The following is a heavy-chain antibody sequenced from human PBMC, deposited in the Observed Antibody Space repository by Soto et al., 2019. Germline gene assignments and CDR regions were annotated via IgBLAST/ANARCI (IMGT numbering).Heavy chain of an antibody. CDR3: ARDPPGYCSGGSCYSTFDY. Sequence: GSLRLSCAASGFTFSSYSMNWVRQAPGKGLEWVSSISSSSSYIYYADSVKGRFTISRDNAKNSLYLQMNSLRAEDTAVYYCARDPPGYCSGGSCYSTFDYWGQGTLVTVSS. CDR2: ISSSSSYI. V-gene: IGHV3-21*01. D-gene: IGHD2-15*01. J-gene: IGHJ4*02. CDR1: GFTFSSYS.